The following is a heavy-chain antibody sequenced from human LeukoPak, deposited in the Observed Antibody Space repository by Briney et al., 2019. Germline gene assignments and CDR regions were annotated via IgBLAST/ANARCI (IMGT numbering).Heavy chain of an antibody. CDR2: IWYDGSNK. CDR3: ARDIPRGSTHLDY. CDR1: GYTFSSYG. Sequence: SCKASGYTFSSYGMHWVRQAPGKGLEWVAVIWYDGSNKYYADSVKGRFTISRDNSKNTLYLQMNSLRAEDTAVYYCARDIPRGSTHLDYWGQGTLVTVSA. V-gene: IGHV3-33*01. J-gene: IGHJ4*02. D-gene: IGHD1-26*01.